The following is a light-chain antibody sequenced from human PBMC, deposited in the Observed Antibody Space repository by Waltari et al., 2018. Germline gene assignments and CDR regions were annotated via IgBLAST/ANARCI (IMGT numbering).Light chain of an antibody. CDR3: QQYYSTPPT. CDR2: WAS. CDR1: QSVLYSSNNKNY. J-gene: IGKJ1*01. V-gene: IGKV4-1*01. Sequence: DIVMTQSPDSLAVSLGERATINCKSSQSVLYSSNNKNYLAWYQQKPGPPPKLLIYWASTRESGVPDRFSGSGSGKDFTLTISSLQAEDVAVYYCQQYYSTPPTFGQGTKVEIK.